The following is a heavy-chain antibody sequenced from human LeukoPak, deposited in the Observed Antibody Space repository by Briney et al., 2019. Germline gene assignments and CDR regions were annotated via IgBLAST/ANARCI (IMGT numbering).Heavy chain of an antibody. CDR2: IKQDGSEK. J-gene: IGHJ5*02. D-gene: IGHD5-24*01. Sequence: GGSLRLSCAASGFTFSNYWMIWVRQAPGKGLEWVGNIKQDGSEKRYANSVRGRFTISRDDAQTSLYLQMNSLRAEDTAVYYCARASDPWLQLTWGQGTLVTVSS. V-gene: IGHV3-7*05. CDR1: GFTFSNYW. CDR3: ARASDPWLQLT.